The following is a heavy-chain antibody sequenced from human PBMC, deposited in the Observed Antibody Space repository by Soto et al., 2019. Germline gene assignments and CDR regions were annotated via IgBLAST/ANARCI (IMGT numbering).Heavy chain of an antibody. CDR3: AKAGSLVGEGDYYFDY. V-gene: IGHV4-31*03. D-gene: IGHD3-10*01. CDR1: GGSINSNDYY. Sequence: PSETLSLTCTVSGGSINSNDYYWNWIRQHPGKGLEWIGYISYSGSTYYNPSLKSRVTISVDTSKNQFSLKLSSVTAADTAVYYCAKAGSLVGEGDYYFDYWGQGTLVTVSS. CDR2: ISYSGST. J-gene: IGHJ4*02.